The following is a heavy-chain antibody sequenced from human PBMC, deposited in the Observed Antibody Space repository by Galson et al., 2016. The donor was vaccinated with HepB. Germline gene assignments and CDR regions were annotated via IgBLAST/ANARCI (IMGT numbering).Heavy chain of an antibody. CDR3: ARPSSGWANYAFDI. CDR1: GGTFTTYP. J-gene: IGHJ3*02. Sequence: SVKVSCKASGGTFTTYPITWVRQAPGQGPECLGRIIPLLGIPKYAQKFRGRLTITADKSTSTTYMELTSLRSEDTAVYYCARPSSGWANYAFDIWGQGTMVTVSS. D-gene: IGHD6-19*01. V-gene: IGHV1-69*02. CDR2: IIPLLGIP.